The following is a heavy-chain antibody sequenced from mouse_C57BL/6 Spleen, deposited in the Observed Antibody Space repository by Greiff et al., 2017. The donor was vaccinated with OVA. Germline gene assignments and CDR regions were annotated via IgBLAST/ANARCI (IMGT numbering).Heavy chain of an antibody. CDR3: ARWRITTVVASGYFDY. Sequence: QVQLQQSGPELVQPGASVKISCKASGYTFSSSWMNWVKQRPGKGLEWIGRIYPGDGDTTYNGKFKGKATLTADKSSSTAYMQLSSLTSEDSAVYFCARWRITTVVASGYFDYWGQGTTLTVAS. CDR1: GYTFSSSW. J-gene: IGHJ2*01. V-gene: IGHV1-82*01. D-gene: IGHD1-1*01. CDR2: IYPGDGDT.